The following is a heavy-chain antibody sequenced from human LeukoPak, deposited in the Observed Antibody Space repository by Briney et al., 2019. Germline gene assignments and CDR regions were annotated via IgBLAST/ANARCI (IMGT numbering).Heavy chain of an antibody. CDR3: AKRDSSGSYPYYFDY. J-gene: IGHJ4*02. D-gene: IGHD3-22*01. V-gene: IGHV3-23*01. CDR2: IGGSDGST. Sequence: GGSLGLSCVASGFTFSTHAMSWVRLAPGKGLEWVSAIGGSDGSTYYADSVKGRFTISRDNSKDTLYLQMNSLRVEDTATYYCAKRDSSGSYPYYFDYWGQGTLVTVSS. CDR1: GFTFSTHA.